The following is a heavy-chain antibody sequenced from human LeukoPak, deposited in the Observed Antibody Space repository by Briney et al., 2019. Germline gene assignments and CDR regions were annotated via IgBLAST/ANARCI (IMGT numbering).Heavy chain of an antibody. CDR2: ITPTATHT. V-gene: IGHV3-21*01. CDR1: GFTFSGHS. J-gene: IGHJ4*02. D-gene: IGHD1-26*01. CDR3: ARDGSPNYGYYAFFDT. Sequence: AGGSLRLSCAASGFTFSGHSMSWVRQAPGKGLEWVSSITPTATHTYYADSVKGRFTLSRDNNKNSLILQASSLTVADTGIYYCARDGSPNYGYYAFFDTWGQGTLVTVSS.